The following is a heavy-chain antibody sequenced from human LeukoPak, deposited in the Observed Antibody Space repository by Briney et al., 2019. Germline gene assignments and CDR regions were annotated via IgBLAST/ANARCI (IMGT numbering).Heavy chain of an antibody. V-gene: IGHV3-11*01. Sequence: GGSLRLSCAASGFTFSDYYMSWIRQAPGKGLQWDSFISSSGRTIYYADSVKGRFAISRDNARNSVYLQMSSLRAEDTALYYCARVPGGDLVDYWGQGTLVTVSS. CDR1: GFTFSDYY. CDR2: ISSSGRTI. D-gene: IGHD3-16*02. CDR3: ARVPGGDLVDY. J-gene: IGHJ4*02.